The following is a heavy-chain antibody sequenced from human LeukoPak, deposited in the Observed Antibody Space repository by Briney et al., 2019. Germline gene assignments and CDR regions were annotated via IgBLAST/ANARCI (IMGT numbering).Heavy chain of an antibody. V-gene: IGHV4-59*08. CDR2: IYDSGST. CDR3: ARHDYGNYVPAFDF. J-gene: IGHJ3*01. Sequence: SETLSLTCTVSGGSISSYYCSWIRQPPGKGLEWIGYIYDSGSTNYNPSLKSRVTISADTSKNQFSLKLSSVTAADTAVYYCARHDYGNYVPAFDFWGQGTMVTVSS. D-gene: IGHD4-11*01. CDR1: GGSISSYY.